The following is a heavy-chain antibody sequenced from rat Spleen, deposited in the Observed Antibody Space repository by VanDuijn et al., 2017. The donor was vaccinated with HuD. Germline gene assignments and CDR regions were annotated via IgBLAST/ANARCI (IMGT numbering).Heavy chain of an antibody. D-gene: IGHD1-4*01. CDR2: ISNARGIT. V-gene: IGHV5-25*01. J-gene: IGHJ3*01. Sequence: EVQLVESGGGLVQPGRSLKLSCAASGFTFSDYNMTWVRQAPGMGLEWIASISNARGITYYPDSVKGRFTISRDIAKSTLYLQMNNLRSEDTASYYCATPTPGIPFAYWGQGTLVTVSS. CDR1: GFTFSDYN. CDR3: ATPTPGIPFAY.